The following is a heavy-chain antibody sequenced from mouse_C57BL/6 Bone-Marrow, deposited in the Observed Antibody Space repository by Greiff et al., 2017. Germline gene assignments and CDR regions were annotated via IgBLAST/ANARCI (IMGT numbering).Heavy chain of an antibody. J-gene: IGHJ4*01. CDR1: GFSFNTYA. D-gene: IGHD1-1*01. CDR2: IRSKSNNYAT. CDR3: VRQGYYGSRGLGPYAMDY. V-gene: IGHV10-1*01. Sequence: EVKLVESGGGLVQPKGSLKLSCAASGFSFNTYAMNWVRQAPGKGLEWVARIRSKSNNYATYYADSVKDRFTISRDDSESMLYLQMNNLKTEDTAMYYCVRQGYYGSRGLGPYAMDYWGQGTSVTVSS.